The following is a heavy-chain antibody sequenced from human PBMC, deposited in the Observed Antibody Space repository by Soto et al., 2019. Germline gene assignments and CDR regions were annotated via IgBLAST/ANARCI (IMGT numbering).Heavy chain of an antibody. CDR2: INHSGST. Sequence: SETLSLTCAVYGGSFSGYYWSWIRQPPGKGLEWIGEINHSGSTNYNPSLKSRVTISVDTSKNQFSLKLSSVTAADTAVYYCARGPYIVVVVAAKVRAFDYWGQGTLVTVSS. CDR1: GGSFSGYY. CDR3: ARGPYIVVVVAAKVRAFDY. J-gene: IGHJ4*02. D-gene: IGHD2-15*01. V-gene: IGHV4-34*01.